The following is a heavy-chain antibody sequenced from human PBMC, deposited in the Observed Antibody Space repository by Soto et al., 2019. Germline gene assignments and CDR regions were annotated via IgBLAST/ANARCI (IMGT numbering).Heavy chain of an antibody. Sequence: ASVKVSCKASGYTFTSYGISWVRQAPGQGLEWMGWISAYNGNTNYAQKLQGRVTMTTDTSTGTAYMELRSLRSDDTAVYYCARDLIHCSSTSCYTEYNWFDPWGQGTLVTVSS. CDR1: GYTFTSYG. J-gene: IGHJ5*02. CDR2: ISAYNGNT. V-gene: IGHV1-18*01. CDR3: ARDLIHCSSTSCYTEYNWFDP. D-gene: IGHD2-2*02.